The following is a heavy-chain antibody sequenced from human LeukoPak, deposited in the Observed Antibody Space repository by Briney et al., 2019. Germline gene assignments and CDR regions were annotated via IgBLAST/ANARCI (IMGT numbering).Heavy chain of an antibody. V-gene: IGHV4-39*07. Sequence: SETLSLTCTVSGDSMSRRSYYWGWIRQPPGKGLEWIGSIYYSGSTHYNPSLKSRLTISMDMSKNQFSLKLTSVTAAGTAVYYCARDDTSSYYYYDSSGGIDSWGQGTLVTVSS. CDR1: GDSMSRRSYY. D-gene: IGHD3-22*01. J-gene: IGHJ4*02. CDR2: IYYSGST. CDR3: ARDDTSSYYYYDSSGGIDS.